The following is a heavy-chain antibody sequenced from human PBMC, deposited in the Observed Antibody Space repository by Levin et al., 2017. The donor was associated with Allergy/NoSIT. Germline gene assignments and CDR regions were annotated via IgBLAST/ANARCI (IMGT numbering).Heavy chain of an antibody. CDR3: ARSGYSRYSYGMDV. CDR1: GFTLSSYD. Sequence: PGGSLRLSCAASGFTLSSYDMHWVRQTAGKGLEWVATIGTTGDTYYPGSVKGRFTVSRESAKNPLYLQMNSLRDGDTAVYYCARSGYSRYSYGMDVWGQGTTVTVSS. J-gene: IGHJ6*02. D-gene: IGHD5-12*01. V-gene: IGHV3-13*01. CDR2: IGTTGDT.